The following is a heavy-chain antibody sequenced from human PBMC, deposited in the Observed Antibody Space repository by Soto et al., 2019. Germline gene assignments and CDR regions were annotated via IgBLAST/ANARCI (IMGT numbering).Heavy chain of an antibody. CDR1: GGTFSSYT. CDR3: ARGLVLVAATGLFCWFDL. CDR2: IIPILGIA. D-gene: IGHD2-15*01. Sequence: ASVKVSCKASGGTFSSYTISWVRQAPGQGLEWMGRIIPILGIANYAQKFQGRVTITADKSTSTAYMELSSLRSEDTAVYYCARGLVLVAATGLFCWFDLSGQGTLVTVST. J-gene: IGHJ5*02. V-gene: IGHV1-69*02.